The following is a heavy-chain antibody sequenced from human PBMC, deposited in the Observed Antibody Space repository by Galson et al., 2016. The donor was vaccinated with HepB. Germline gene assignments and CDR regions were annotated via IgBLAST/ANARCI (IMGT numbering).Heavy chain of an antibody. Sequence: SVKVSCKASGYTFTSYAIHWVRQAPGQGLEWMGRINPYTGGTYYAQKFQGRVTMTRDTSISTAYMELSSLRSDDTAVYYCARVGSRVTLYYFDYWGQGTLVTVSS. V-gene: IGHV1-2*06. J-gene: IGHJ4*02. CDR1: GYTFTSYA. CDR2: INPYTGGT. D-gene: IGHD3-10*01. CDR3: ARVGSRVTLYYFDY.